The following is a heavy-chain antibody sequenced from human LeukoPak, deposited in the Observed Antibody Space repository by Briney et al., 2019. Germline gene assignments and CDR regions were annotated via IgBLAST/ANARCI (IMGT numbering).Heavy chain of an antibody. CDR2: IYYSGST. J-gene: IGHJ4*02. CDR1: GFTFSTYS. V-gene: IGHV4-59*08. Sequence: GSLRLSCAASGFTFSTYSMTWVRQAPGKGLEWIGYIYYSGSTNYNPSLKSRVTISIDKAKNQFFLRVSSVTAADTAVYYCARQGVAVRGVMILKRPAGFDYWGQGILVTVSS. D-gene: IGHD3-10*01. CDR3: ARQGVAVRGVMILKRPAGFDY.